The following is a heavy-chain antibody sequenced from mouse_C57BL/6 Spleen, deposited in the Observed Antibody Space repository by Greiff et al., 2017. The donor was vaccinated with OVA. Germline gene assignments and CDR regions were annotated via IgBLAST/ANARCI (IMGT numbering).Heavy chain of an antibody. CDR1: GFTFSDYG. CDR2: ISSGSSTI. D-gene: IGHD1-1*01. J-gene: IGHJ2*01. Sequence: EVKLMESGGGLVKPGGSLKLSCAASGFTFSDYGMHWVRQAPEKGLEWVAYISSGSSTIYYADTVKGRFTISRDNAKNTLFLQMTSLRSEDTAMYYCARRVLRGYYFDYWGQGTTLTVSS. CDR3: ARRVLRGYYFDY. V-gene: IGHV5-17*01.